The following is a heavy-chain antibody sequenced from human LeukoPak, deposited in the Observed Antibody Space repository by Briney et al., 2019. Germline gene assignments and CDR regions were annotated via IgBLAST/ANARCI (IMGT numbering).Heavy chain of an antibody. J-gene: IGHJ4*02. D-gene: IGHD4-17*01. Sequence: SETLSLTCTVSGGSITSYYWSWIRQPPGKGLEWIGYIYYSGSTNYNPSLKSRLSISVDASKNQFSLKLSSVTATDTAVYYCASLTTVTQGYFDSWGQGTLLTVSS. CDR2: IYYSGST. V-gene: IGHV4-59*08. CDR3: ASLTTVTQGYFDS. CDR1: GGSITSYY.